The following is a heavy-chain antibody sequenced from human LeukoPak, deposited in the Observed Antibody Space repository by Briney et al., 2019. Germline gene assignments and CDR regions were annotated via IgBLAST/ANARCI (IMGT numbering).Heavy chain of an antibody. Sequence: SETLSLTCAVYGGSFSGYYWSWIRQPPGKGLEWIGEINHSGSTNYNPSLKSRVTISVDTSKNQFSLKLSSVTAADTAVYYCASRYGDYVSDYWGQGTLVTVSS. D-gene: IGHD4-17*01. CDR3: ASRYGDYVSDY. CDR2: INHSGST. V-gene: IGHV4-34*01. J-gene: IGHJ4*02. CDR1: GGSFSGYY.